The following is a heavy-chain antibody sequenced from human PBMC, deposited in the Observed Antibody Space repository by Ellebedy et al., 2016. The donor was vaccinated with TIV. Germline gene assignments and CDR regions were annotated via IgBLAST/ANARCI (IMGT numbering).Heavy chain of an antibody. V-gene: IGHV1-2*02. CDR1: GYTFTDYY. J-gene: IGHJ4*02. CDR3: ARGVKVVAEPADY. D-gene: IGHD2-2*01. Sequence: ASVKVSCXASGYTFTDYYMHWVRQAPRQGLEWMGWINPNSGGTMYAQKFQGRVTMTRDTSINTVFMELNRLRSDDTATYYCARGVKVVAEPADYWGQGTLVTVSS. CDR2: INPNSGGT.